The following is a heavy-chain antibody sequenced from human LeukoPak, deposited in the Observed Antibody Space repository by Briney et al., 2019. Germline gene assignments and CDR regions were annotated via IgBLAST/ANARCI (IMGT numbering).Heavy chain of an antibody. CDR3: ARPYSGRNADAFDI. CDR2: IYYSGST. J-gene: IGHJ3*02. Sequence: SETLSLTCTVSGGSISSSSYYWGWIRQPPGKGLEWIGSIYYSGSTYYNPSLKSRVTISVDTSKNQFSLKLSSVTAADTAVYYCARPYSGRNADAFDIWGQGTMVTVSS. CDR1: GGSISSSSYY. V-gene: IGHV4-39*07. D-gene: IGHD1-26*01.